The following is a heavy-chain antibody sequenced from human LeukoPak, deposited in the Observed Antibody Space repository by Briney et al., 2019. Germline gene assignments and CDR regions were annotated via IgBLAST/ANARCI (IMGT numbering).Heavy chain of an antibody. Sequence: SVKVSCKASGGSISSYAICGVRQAPGQGLEWMGGIIPIFGTANYAQKFQGRVTITADESTSTAYMELSSLRSEDTAVYYCAREGYYGSGSSTGMDVWGQGTTVTVSS. CDR2: IIPIFGTA. D-gene: IGHD3-10*01. CDR1: GGSISSYA. V-gene: IGHV1-69*13. CDR3: AREGYYGSGSSTGMDV. J-gene: IGHJ6*02.